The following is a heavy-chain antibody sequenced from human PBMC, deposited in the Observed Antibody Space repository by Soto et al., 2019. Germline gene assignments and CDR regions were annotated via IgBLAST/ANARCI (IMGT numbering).Heavy chain of an antibody. J-gene: IGHJ4*02. CDR2: IYSCGST. Sequence: EVQLEESGGGLVQPGGSLRLSCVVSGFSVSRNYMSWVRQAPGKGLEWVSVIYSCGSTYYADSVKGRFTISRHNSKNTLDLQMNSLRGEATAVYYGARGGNPNYYWGQGTLVTVSS. CDR3: ARGGNPNYY. V-gene: IGHV3-53*04. D-gene: IGHD4-4*01. CDR1: GFSVSRNY.